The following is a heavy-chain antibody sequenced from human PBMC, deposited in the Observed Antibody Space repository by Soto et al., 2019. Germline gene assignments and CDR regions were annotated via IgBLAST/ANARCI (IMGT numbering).Heavy chain of an antibody. CDR2: IYYSGST. Sequence: PSETLSLTCTVSGGSISSGGYYWSWIRQHPGKGLEWLGYIYYSGSTYYNPSLKSRVTISVDTTKNQFSLKLSSVTAADTAVYYCAKYFGDAPHWFAPWGKGTLLTVSS. V-gene: IGHV4-31*03. CDR1: GGSISSGGYY. CDR3: AKYFGDAPHWFAP. D-gene: IGHD3-10*01. J-gene: IGHJ5*02.